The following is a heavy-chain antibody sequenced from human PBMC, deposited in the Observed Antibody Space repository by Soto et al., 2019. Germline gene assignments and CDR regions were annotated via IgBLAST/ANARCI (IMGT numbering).Heavy chain of an antibody. J-gene: IGHJ2*01. Sequence: EVQLLESGGGLVQPGGSLRLSCAASGFTFSSYAMTWVRQAPGQGLEWVSGISVSGDSTYYADSVKGRFTISRDNSKNTLYLQMNSLRDEDTAVYYCAKRGGSYWYFDLWGRGTLVTVSS. CDR2: ISVSGDST. CDR1: GFTFSSYA. CDR3: AKRGGSYWYFDL. V-gene: IGHV3-23*01.